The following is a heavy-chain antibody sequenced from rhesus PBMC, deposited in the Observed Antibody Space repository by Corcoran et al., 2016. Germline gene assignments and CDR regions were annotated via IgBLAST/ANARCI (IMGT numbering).Heavy chain of an antibody. V-gene: IGHV4-160*01. D-gene: IGHD3-9*01. J-gene: IGHJ4*01. CDR3: ASADYEDDYGYYYWNYFVY. CDR2: ICGSGSTT. CDR1: GGSISSNY. Sequence: QVQLQESGPGLVKPSETLSLTCAVSGGSISSNYCSWIRQPPGKGLAWFGCICGSGSTTDYNPSIKSGVTISTDTSKTHLSLKLSSVTAADTAVYYCASADYEDDYGYYYWNYFVYWGQGVLVTVSS.